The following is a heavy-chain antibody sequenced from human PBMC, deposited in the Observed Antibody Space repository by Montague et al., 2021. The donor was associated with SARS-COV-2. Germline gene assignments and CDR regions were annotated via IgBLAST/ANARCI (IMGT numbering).Heavy chain of an antibody. CDR2: IYTSGST. J-gene: IGHJ4*02. D-gene: IGHD1-26*01. CDR3: ARVGGNHYRYFDY. CDR1: GDSVSSEIYY. Sequence: TLSLTCTVSGDSVSSEIYYWSWIRQPAGKGLEWIGRIYTSGSTYYNPSLRSRVTISVDTSKNQFSLRLSSVTAADTAVYYCARVGGNHYRYFDYWGQGTLVTVSS. V-gene: IGHV4-61*02.